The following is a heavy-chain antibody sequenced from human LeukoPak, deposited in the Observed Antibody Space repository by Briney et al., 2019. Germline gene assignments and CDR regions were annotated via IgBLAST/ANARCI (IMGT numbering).Heavy chain of an antibody. J-gene: IGHJ4*02. Sequence: SGGSLRLSCAASGFIFSSYDMSWVRQAPGRGLEWVSAITPSGDNTWCAESMKGRFTISRDNSKNTLYLQMSSLRAEDTAVYYCAKHQVRSHDYWGQGTLVTVSS. CDR1: GFIFSSYD. CDR3: AKHQVRSHDY. V-gene: IGHV3-23*01. CDR2: ITPSGDNT. D-gene: IGHD4-17*01.